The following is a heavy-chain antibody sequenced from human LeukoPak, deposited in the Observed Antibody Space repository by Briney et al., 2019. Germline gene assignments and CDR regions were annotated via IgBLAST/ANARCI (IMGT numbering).Heavy chain of an antibody. J-gene: IGHJ3*02. V-gene: IGHV1-69*05. CDR3: GRPTIAARPAAFDI. D-gene: IGHD6-6*01. CDR2: IIPIFGTA. Sequence: SVKVSCKASGGTFSSYAISWVRQAPGQGLEWMGGIIPIFGTANYAQKFQGRVTITTDESTSTAYMELSSLRSEDTAVYYCGRPTIAARPAAFDIWGQGTLVTVSS. CDR1: GGTFSSYA.